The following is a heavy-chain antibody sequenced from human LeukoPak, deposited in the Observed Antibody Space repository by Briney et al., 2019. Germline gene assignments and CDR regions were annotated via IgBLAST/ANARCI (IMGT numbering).Heavy chain of an antibody. CDR3: ARDYYDSSGYPGGFDY. CDR1: GFTVSSNY. V-gene: IGHV3-53*04. J-gene: IGHJ4*02. Sequence: PGGSLRLSCAASGFTVSSNYMSWVRQAPGKGLEWVSVIYSGGSTHYADSVKGRFTISRHNSKNTLYLQMNSLRAEDTAVYYCARDYYDSSGYPGGFDYWGQGTLVTVSS. CDR2: IYSGGST. D-gene: IGHD3-22*01.